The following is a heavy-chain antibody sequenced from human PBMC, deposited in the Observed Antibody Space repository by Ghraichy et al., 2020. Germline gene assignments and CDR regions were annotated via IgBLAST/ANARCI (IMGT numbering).Heavy chain of an antibody. V-gene: IGHV4-30-4*01. CDR1: GGSISSGDYY. D-gene: IGHD3-22*01. CDR2: IYYFSGST. Sequence: SETLSLTCAVSGGSISSGDYYWSWIRQPPGEGLEWLGYIYYFSGSTDYNPSLKSRVTISIDTSKNQFSLNLSSVTAAGTAVYYCARGRYYYENSGFYYDDPWGQGTLVTVSS. CDR3: ARGRYYYENSGFYYDDP. J-gene: IGHJ5*02.